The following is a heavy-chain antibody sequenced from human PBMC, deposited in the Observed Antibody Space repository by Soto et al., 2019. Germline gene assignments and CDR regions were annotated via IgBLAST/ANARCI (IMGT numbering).Heavy chain of an antibody. V-gene: IGHV3-15*01. J-gene: IGHJ6*03. CDR1: GFTFSNAW. CDR3: TTDPGYGYGHYYYYMDV. CDR2: IKSKTDGGTT. Sequence: GGSLRLSCAASGFTFSNAWMSWVRQAPGKGLEWVGRIKSKTDGGTTDYAEPVKGRFTISSDDSKNTRYLQMNSLKTKDTAVYYCTTDPGYGYGHYYYYMDVWGKGTTVTVSS. D-gene: IGHD5-12*01.